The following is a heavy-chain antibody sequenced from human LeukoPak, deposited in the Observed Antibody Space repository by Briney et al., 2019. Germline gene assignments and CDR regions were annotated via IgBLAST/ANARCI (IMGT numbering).Heavy chain of an antibody. CDR1: GFTVSSNY. V-gene: IGHV3-53*01. Sequence: GGSLRLSCAASGFTVSSNYMSWVRQAPGKGLEWVSVIYSGGSTYYADSVKGRFTISRDNSKNTLYLQMNSLRAEDTAVYYCARLPGGGWNGFDYWGQGTLVTVSS. D-gene: IGHD1-1*01. J-gene: IGHJ4*02. CDR2: IYSGGST. CDR3: ARLPGGGWNGFDY.